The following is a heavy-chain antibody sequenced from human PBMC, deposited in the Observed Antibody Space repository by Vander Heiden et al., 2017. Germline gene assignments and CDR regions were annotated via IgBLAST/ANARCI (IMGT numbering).Heavy chain of an antibody. Sequence: SGGSISSSSYYWGWIRQPPGKGLEWIGSIYYSGSTYYNPSLKSRVTISVDTSKNQFSLKLSSVTAAETAVYYCAPQEDCSGGSCDSGLGWFDPWGQGTLVTVSS. J-gene: IGHJ5*02. D-gene: IGHD2-15*01. V-gene: IGHV4-39*01. CDR3: APQEDCSGGSCDSGLGWFDP. CDR2: IYYSGST. CDR1: GGSISSSSYY.